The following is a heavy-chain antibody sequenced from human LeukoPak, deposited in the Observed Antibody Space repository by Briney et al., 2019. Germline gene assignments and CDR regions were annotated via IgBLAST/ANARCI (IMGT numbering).Heavy chain of an antibody. CDR3: AKDRNGWPTNFDS. CDR1: GFPFSTYA. Sequence: GGSLRLSCAASGFPFSTYAVNWVRQAPGKALEWVSAISSSGGTTHYADPEKGRFGISRDNSKNTLYLQLNNLRGEDTVVYYCAKDRNGWPTNFDSWAQGTVVSV. J-gene: IGHJ4*02. D-gene: IGHD6-19*01. V-gene: IGHV3-23*01. CDR2: ISSSGGTT.